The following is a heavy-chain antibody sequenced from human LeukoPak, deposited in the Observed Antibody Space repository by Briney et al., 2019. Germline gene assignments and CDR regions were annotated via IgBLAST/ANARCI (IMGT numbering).Heavy chain of an antibody. CDR2: ISAYNGNT. CDR3: ARDPSNTSGRYAYFDY. V-gene: IGHV1-18*01. J-gene: IGHJ4*02. Sequence: ASVKVSCKASGYTFTSYGISWVRQAPGQGLEWMGWISAYNGNTNYAQKLQGRVTMTIDTSTSTAYMELRSLRSDDTAVYYCARDPSNTSGRYAYFDYWGQGTLVTVSS. CDR1: GYTFTSYG. D-gene: IGHD6-19*01.